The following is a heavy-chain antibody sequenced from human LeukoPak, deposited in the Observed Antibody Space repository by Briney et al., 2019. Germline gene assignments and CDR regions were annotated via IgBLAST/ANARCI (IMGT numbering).Heavy chain of an antibody. J-gene: IGHJ4*02. CDR1: GGSISSSSYY. V-gene: IGHV4-39*01. CDR3: ARIVQIPPSVAGDY. D-gene: IGHD6-19*01. CDR2: IYYSGST. Sequence: PSEILSLTCTVSGGSISSSSYYWGWIRQPPGKGLEWIGSIYYSGSTYYNPSLKSRVTISVDTSKNQFSLKLSSVTAADTAVYYCARIVQIPPSVAGDYWGQGTLVTVSS.